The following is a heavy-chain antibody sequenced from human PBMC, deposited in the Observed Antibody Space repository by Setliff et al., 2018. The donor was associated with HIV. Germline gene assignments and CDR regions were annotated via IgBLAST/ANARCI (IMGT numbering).Heavy chain of an antibody. CDR2: LSGSGGST. CDR1: ELTFSNYA. V-gene: IGHV3-23*01. J-gene: IGHJ4*02. CDR3: ARFETRGTMDFDN. D-gene: IGHD1-7*01. Sequence: GGSLRLSCAASELTFSNYAMTWVRQAPGKGLEWVSSLSGSGGSTYYADSVKGRFTISRDNSKNTLYLRMNSLRAEDTAVYYCARFETRGTMDFDNWGQGTLVTVSS.